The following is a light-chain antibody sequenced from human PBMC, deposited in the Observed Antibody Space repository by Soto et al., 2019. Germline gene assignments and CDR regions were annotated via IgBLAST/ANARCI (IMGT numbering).Light chain of an antibody. V-gene: IGKV3-15*01. Sequence: EIVMTQAPATLSVSPGERPTLSCRASQSVSSNLAWYQQKPGQAPRLLIYGASTRATGIPARFSGSGSGTEFTLTISSLQSEDFAVYYCQQYNNWPPGRTFGQGTKVDI. CDR1: QSVSSN. J-gene: IGKJ1*01. CDR3: QQYNNWPPGRT. CDR2: GAS.